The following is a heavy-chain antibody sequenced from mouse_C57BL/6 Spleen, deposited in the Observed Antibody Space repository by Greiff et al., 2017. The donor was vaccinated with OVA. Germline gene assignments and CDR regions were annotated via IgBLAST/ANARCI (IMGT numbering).Heavy chain of an antibody. Sequence: VQLQQPGAELVKPGASVKLSCKASGYTFTSYWMHWVKQRPGRGLEWIGRIDPNSGGTKYNEKFKSKATLTVDKPSSTAYMQLSSLTSEDAAVYYCARSDTMRGYDEGFAYWGQGTLVTVSA. J-gene: IGHJ3*01. CDR1: GYTFTSYW. V-gene: IGHV1-72*01. CDR3: ARSDTMRGYDEGFAY. D-gene: IGHD2-2*01. CDR2: IDPNSGGT.